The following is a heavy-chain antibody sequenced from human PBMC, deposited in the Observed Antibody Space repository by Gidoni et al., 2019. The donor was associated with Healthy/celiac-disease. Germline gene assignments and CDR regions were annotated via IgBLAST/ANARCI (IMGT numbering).Heavy chain of an antibody. CDR1: GFTVSSNY. J-gene: IGHJ4*02. CDR3: ARGIGSGWWGVYFDY. Sequence: EVQLVESGGGLIQPGGSLRLSCAASGFTVSSNYMSWVRQAPGKGLEWVSVIYSGGSTYYADSVKGRFNISRDNSKNTLYLQMNSLRAEDTAVYYCARGIGSGWWGVYFDYWGQGTLVTVSS. CDR2: IYSGGST. D-gene: IGHD6-19*01. V-gene: IGHV3-53*01.